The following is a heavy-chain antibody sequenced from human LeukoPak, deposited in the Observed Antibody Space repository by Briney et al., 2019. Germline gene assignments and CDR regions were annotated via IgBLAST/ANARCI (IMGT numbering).Heavy chain of an antibody. CDR3: ARGGVGATRRRYHFDY. V-gene: IGHV4-34*01. CDR2: INHSGST. J-gene: IGHJ4*02. Sequence: SETLSLTCAVYGGSFSGYYWSWIRQPPGKGLEWIGEINHSGSTNYNPSLKSRVTISVDTSKNQFSLKLSSVTAADTAVYYCARGGVGATRRRYHFDYWGQGTLVTVSS. D-gene: IGHD1-26*01. CDR1: GGSFSGYY.